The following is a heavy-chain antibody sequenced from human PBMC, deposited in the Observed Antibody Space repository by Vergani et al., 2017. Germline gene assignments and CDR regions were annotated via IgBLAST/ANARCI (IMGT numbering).Heavy chain of an antibody. CDR3: ARHVIVATRIFDY. CDR2: IYYSGST. CDR1: GGSISSSSYY. D-gene: IGHD5-12*01. V-gene: IGHV4-39*01. J-gene: IGHJ4*02. Sequence: QLQLQESGPGLVKPSETLSLTCTVSGGSISSSSYYWGWIRQPPGKGLEWIGSIYYSGSTYYNPSLKSRVTISVDTSKNQFSLKLSSVTAADTAVYYCARHVIVATRIFDYWGQGTLVTVSS.